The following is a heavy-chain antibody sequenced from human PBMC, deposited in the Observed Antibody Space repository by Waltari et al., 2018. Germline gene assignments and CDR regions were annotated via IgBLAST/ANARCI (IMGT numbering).Heavy chain of an antibody. CDR2: ISSSSRKI. Sequence: EVQLVESGGGLVKPGGSLRLSCAGSGFILSSHGMNWVRQAPGKGMGGVSLISSSSRKIFYADSVRGRFTVSRDNAKNSLYLQMNSLRVEDTAVYYCARDRDYDFWSGYWGAFDIWGQGTMVTVSS. V-gene: IGHV3-21*01. CDR3: ARDRDYDFWSGYWGAFDI. CDR1: GFILSSHG. J-gene: IGHJ3*02. D-gene: IGHD3-3*01.